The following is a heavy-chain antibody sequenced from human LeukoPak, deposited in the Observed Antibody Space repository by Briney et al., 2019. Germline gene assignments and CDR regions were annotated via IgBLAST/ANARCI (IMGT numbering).Heavy chain of an antibody. V-gene: IGHV1-69*05. CDR1: GGTFSSYA. J-gene: IGHJ6*03. CDR3: ARVPSNYVSPDYYYYYMDV. D-gene: IGHD4-11*01. CDR2: IIPIFGTA. Sequence: SVKVSCKASGGTFSSYAISWVRQAPGQGLEWMGGIIPIFGTANYAQKFQGRVTITTDESTSTAYMELSSLRSEDTAVYYCARVPSNYVSPDYYYYYMDVWGKGTTVTISS.